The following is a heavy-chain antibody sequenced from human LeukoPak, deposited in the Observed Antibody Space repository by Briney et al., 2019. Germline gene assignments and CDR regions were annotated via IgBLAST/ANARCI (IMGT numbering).Heavy chain of an antibody. CDR1: GFTFSSYE. CDR2: ISSSGSTI. J-gene: IGHJ4*02. CDR3: ARERIAVAGTGGPSTIFDY. V-gene: IGHV3-48*03. Sequence: GGSLRLSCAASGFTFSSYEMNWVRQAPGKGLEWVSYISSSGSTIYYADSVKGRFTIPRDNAKNSLYLQMNSLRAEDTAVYYCARERIAVAGTGGPSTIFDYWGQGTLVTVSS. D-gene: IGHD6-19*01.